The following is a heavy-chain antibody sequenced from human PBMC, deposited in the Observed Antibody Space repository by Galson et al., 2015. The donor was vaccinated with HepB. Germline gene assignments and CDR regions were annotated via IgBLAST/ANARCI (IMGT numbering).Heavy chain of an antibody. CDR3: ARRRDYYYGIDV. CDR1: GYPFTNYD. V-gene: IGHV1-8*01. Sequence: SVKVSCKASGYPFTNYDINWVRQASGQGHEYMGWVNPNTGVTQSAQKFQGRVTMTRNTSIRTAYMELSGLTSEDTAVYYCARRRDYYYGIDVWGQGTTVTVPS. CDR2: VNPNTGVT. J-gene: IGHJ6*02.